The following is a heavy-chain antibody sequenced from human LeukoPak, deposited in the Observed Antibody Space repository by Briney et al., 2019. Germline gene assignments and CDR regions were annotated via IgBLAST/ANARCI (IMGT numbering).Heavy chain of an antibody. CDR1: GYSFTSYW. CDR3: TRRYNYDSSGYYYVRDAFDI. D-gene: IGHD3-22*01. CDR2: IRSKAYGGTT. V-gene: IGHV3-49*02. Sequence: GESLKISCKGSGYSFTSYWIGWVRQMPGKGLEWVGFIRSKAYGGTTKNAASVKGRFTISRDDSRSIAYLQMNSLKTEDTAVYYCTRRYNYDSSGYYYVRDAFDIWGQGTMVTVSS. J-gene: IGHJ3*02.